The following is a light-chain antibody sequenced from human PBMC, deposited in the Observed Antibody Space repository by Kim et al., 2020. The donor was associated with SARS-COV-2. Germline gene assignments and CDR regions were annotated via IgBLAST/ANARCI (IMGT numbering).Light chain of an antibody. J-gene: IGLJ2*01. CDR2: GTN. Sequence: SSELTQDPAVSVALGQTVRNTCQGDILRSYSATWYQQKPRQAPILVIYGTNNRPSGIPDRFSGSASGNTASLTISGAQAEDEADFYCQSRDSGGNVVFGGVTKLTVL. V-gene: IGLV3-19*01. CDR1: ILRSYS. CDR3: QSRDSGGNVV.